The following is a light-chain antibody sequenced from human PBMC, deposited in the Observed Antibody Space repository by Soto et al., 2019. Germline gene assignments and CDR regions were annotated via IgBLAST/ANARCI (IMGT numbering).Light chain of an antibody. Sequence: DIQMTQSPSSLSASVGDRITITCRASQNISRYLNWYQHKPGKAPKLLINAASSLERGVPSRFSGSGSGTEFTLTISSLQPDDFATYYCQQYNSYSWTFGQGTKVDIK. CDR2: AAS. CDR3: QQYNSYSWT. J-gene: IGKJ1*01. V-gene: IGKV1-5*01. CDR1: QNISRY.